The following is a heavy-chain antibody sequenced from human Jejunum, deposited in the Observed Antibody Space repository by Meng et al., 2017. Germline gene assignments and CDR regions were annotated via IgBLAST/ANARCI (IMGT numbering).Heavy chain of an antibody. D-gene: IGHD5-24*01. Sequence: QVRLQESGPGLVRPSGTLSLTCTVSGGSVSSGFYYWSWIRQPPGKGLEWIGYISDSGTTNYNPSLKSRVTMSVDTSKNHFSLKLTSVTAADTAVYFCARDSETYPTYFDYWGQGTLVTVSS. V-gene: IGHV4-61*03. CDR1: GGSVSSGFYY. CDR3: ARDSETYPTYFDY. J-gene: IGHJ4*02. CDR2: ISDSGTT.